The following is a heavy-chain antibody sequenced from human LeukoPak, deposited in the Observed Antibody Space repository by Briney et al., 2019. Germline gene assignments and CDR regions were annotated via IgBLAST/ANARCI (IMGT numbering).Heavy chain of an antibody. V-gene: IGHV3-7*03. CDR2: INHNGNVN. CDR1: GFTFSSYW. D-gene: IGHD3-16*01. J-gene: IGHJ6*02. CDR3: ARGGGLDV. Sequence: GGSLRLSCAASGFTFSSYWMNWARQAPGKGLEWVASINHNGNVNYYVDSVKGRFTISRDNAKNSLYLQMSNLRAEDTAVYFCARGGGLDVWGQGAKVTVSS.